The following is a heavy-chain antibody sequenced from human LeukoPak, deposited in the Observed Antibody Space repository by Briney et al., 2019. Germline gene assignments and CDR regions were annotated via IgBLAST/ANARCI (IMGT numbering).Heavy chain of an antibody. CDR1: GGSISSYY. D-gene: IGHD5-18*01. Sequence: SETLSLTCTVSGGSISSYYWSWIRQPPGKGLEWIGYMYYSGSTSYNPSLESRVTMSVDTSKNQFSPKLSSVTAADTAVYYCATIRDTAHRYWYFDLWGRGTLVIVSS. CDR3: ATIRDTAHRYWYFDL. J-gene: IGHJ2*01. V-gene: IGHV4-59*03. CDR2: MYYSGST.